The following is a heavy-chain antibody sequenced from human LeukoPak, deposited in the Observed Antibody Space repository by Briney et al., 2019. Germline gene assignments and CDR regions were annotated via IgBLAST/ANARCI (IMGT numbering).Heavy chain of an antibody. CDR2: INPNSGGT. CDR1: GYTFTGYY. J-gene: IGHJ3*02. D-gene: IGHD4-11*01. CDR3: ARIGQYYSIKGEDAFDI. Sequence: ASVKVSCKASGYTFTGYYIHWVRQAPGQGLEWMGRINPNSGGTNYAQKFQGRVTMTRDTSISTAYMELSRLRSDDTAVYYCARIGQYYSIKGEDAFDIWGQGTMVTVSS. V-gene: IGHV1-2*06.